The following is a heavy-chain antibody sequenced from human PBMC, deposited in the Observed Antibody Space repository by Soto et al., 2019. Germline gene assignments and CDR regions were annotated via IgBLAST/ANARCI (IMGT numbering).Heavy chain of an antibody. D-gene: IGHD3-22*01. CDR1: GGSISSGGYY. Sequence: QVQLQESGPGLVKPSQTLSLTCTVSGGSISSGGYYWSWIRQHPGKGLEWIGYIYYSGSTYYNPSLKSRVTISVDTSKNQFSLKLSSVTAADTAVYYCAREGVGIFEDSIRNWFDPWGQGTLVTVSS. J-gene: IGHJ5*02. CDR3: AREGVGIFEDSIRNWFDP. V-gene: IGHV4-31*03. CDR2: IYYSGST.